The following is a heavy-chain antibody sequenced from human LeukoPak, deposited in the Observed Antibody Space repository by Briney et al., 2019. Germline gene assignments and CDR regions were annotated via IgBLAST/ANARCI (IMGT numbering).Heavy chain of an antibody. J-gene: IGHJ4*02. CDR2: ISISGSKT. V-gene: IGHV3-23*01. D-gene: IGHD6-19*01. CDR1: EFDFSSHA. Sequence: GGSLRLSCAASEFDFSSHAMTWVRQAPGKGLEWVSAISISGSKTYYADSVKGRFTISRDNSKNTLYLQMNSLRAEDTAVYYCARDYSSGWYLFDYWGRGTLVTVSS. CDR3: ARDYSSGWYLFDY.